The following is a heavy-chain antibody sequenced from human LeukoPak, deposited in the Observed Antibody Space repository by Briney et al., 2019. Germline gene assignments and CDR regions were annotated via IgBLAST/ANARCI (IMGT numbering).Heavy chain of an antibody. Sequence: PGGSLRLSCAASGFTFSNYWVHWVRQAPGKGLVWVSRINRDGSTTKYADSVKGRFTISRDNSKNTLYLQMNSLRAEDTAVYYCAKVKAVAGQFDYWGQGTLVTVSS. CDR2: INRDGSTT. V-gene: IGHV3-74*03. D-gene: IGHD6-19*01. J-gene: IGHJ4*02. CDR3: AKVKAVAGQFDY. CDR1: GFTFSNYW.